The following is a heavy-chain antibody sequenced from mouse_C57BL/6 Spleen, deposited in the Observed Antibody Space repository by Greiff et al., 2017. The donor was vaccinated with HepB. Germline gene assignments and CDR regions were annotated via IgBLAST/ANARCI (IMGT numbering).Heavy chain of an antibody. CDR3: ARDQTTVVADYFDY. CDR1: GFTFSSYA. V-gene: IGHV5-4*01. J-gene: IGHJ2*01. Sequence: EVKLEESGGGLVKPGGSLKLSCAASGFTFSSYAMSWVRQTPEKRLEWVATISDGGSYTYYPDNVKGRFTISRDNAKNNLYLQMSHLKSEDTAMYYCARDQTTVVADYFDYWGQGTTLTVSS. CDR2: ISDGGSYT. D-gene: IGHD1-1*01.